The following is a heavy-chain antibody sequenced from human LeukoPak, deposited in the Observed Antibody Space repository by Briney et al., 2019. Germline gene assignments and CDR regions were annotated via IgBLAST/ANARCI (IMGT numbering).Heavy chain of an antibody. V-gene: IGHV3-9*01. CDR2: INWNSDGI. CDR3: AINGGGDSGYGNFDY. J-gene: IGHJ4*02. Sequence: GRSLRLSCAVSGFTFDDYAMHWVRQVPGKGLEWVSGINWNSDGIGYADSVKGRFTTSRDNAKNSLYLQMNSLRAEDTAFYYCAINGGGDSGYGNFDYWGQGTLVTVSS. CDR1: GFTFDDYA. D-gene: IGHD5-12*01.